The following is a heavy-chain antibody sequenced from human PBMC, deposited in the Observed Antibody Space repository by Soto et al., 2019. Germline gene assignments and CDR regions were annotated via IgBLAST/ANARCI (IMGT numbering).Heavy chain of an antibody. J-gene: IGHJ3*02. Sequence: SVKVSCKASGGTFSSYAISWVRQAPGQGLEWMRGIIPIFGTANYAQKFQGRATITADESTSTAYMELSSLRSEDTAVYYCARGAHVGENYYDSSGYYFDAFDIWGQGTMVTV. CDR2: IIPIFGTA. CDR1: GGTFSSYA. CDR3: ARGAHVGENYYDSSGYYFDAFDI. D-gene: IGHD3-22*01. V-gene: IGHV1-69*13.